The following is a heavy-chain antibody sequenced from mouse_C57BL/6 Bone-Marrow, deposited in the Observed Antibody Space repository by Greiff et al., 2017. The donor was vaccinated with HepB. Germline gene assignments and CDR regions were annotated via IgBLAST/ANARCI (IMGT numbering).Heavy chain of an antibody. D-gene: IGHD1-1*01. CDR3: TSWDYAMDY. CDR2: IRLKSDNYAT. J-gene: IGHJ4*01. CDR1: GFTFSNYW. Sequence: VQLKESGGGLVQPGGSMKLSCVASGFTFSNYWMNWVRQSPEKGLEWVAQIRLKSDNYATHYAESVKGRFTISRDDSKSSVYLQMNNLRAEDTGIYYCTSWDYAMDYWGQGTSVTDSS. V-gene: IGHV6-3*01.